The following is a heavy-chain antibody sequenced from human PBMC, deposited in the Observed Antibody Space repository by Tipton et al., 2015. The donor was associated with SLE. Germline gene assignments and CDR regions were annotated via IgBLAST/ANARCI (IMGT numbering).Heavy chain of an antibody. D-gene: IGHD2-2*01. Sequence: TLSLTCAVYGGSFSGYYWSWIRQPPGKGLEWIGEINHSGSTNYNPSLTSRVTISDDTSKNQFSLTLSSVTAADTAIYYCARFGRSAAMDWFDRWGQGTLVTVSS. J-gene: IGHJ5*02. CDR1: GGSFSGYY. V-gene: IGHV4-34*01. CDR3: ARFGRSAAMDWFDR. CDR2: INHSGST.